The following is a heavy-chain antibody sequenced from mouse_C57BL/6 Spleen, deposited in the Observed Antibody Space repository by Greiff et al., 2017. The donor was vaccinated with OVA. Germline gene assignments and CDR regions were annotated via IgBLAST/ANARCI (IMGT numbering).Heavy chain of an antibody. Sequence: QVQLQQPGAELVKPGASVKLSCKASGYTFTSYWMHWVKQRPGQGLEWIGMIHPNSGSTNYNEKFKSKATLTVDKSSSTAYMQLSSLTSEDSAVYYCASDGDYVRYAMDYWGQGTSVTVS. J-gene: IGHJ4*01. CDR2: IHPNSGST. CDR3: ASDGDYVRYAMDY. V-gene: IGHV1-64*01. CDR1: GYTFTSYW. D-gene: IGHD2-13*01.